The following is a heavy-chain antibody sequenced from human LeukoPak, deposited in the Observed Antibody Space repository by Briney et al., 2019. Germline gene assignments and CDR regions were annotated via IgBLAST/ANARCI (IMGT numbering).Heavy chain of an antibody. CDR2: IIPILGIA. CDR3: AGPRDYGDYDY. D-gene: IGHD4-17*01. V-gene: IGHV1-69*02. J-gene: IGHJ4*02. Sequence: SVKVSCKASGGTFSSYTISWVRQAPGQGLEWMGRIIPILGIANYAQRFQGRVTITADKSTSTAYMELSSLRSEDTAVYFCAGPRDYGDYDYWGQGTLVTVSS. CDR1: GGTFSSYT.